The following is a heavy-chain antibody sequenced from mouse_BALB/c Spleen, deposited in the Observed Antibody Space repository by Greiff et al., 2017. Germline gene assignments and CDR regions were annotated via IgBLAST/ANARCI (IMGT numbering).Heavy chain of an antibody. V-gene: IGHV2-6-2*01. J-gene: IGHJ3*01. D-gene: IGHD2-3*01. Sequence: QVQLQQSGPDLVAPSQSLSITCTVSGFSLTSYGVHWVRQPPGKGLEWLVVIWSDGSTTYNSALKSRLSISKDNSKSLVFLKMNSLQTDDTAMYYCARHHDGYYGFAYWGQGTLVTVSA. CDR1: GFSLTSYG. CDR3: ARHHDGYYGFAY. CDR2: IWSDGST.